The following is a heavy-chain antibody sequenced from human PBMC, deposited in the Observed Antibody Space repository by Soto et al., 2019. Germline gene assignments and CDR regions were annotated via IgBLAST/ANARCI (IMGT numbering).Heavy chain of an antibody. J-gene: IGHJ5*02. CDR2: FDPEDGET. CDR3: ATFHSSGYYDEWFVP. V-gene: IGHV1-24*01. CDR1: GYTLTELS. D-gene: IGHD3-22*01. Sequence: ASVKVSCKVSGYTLTELSMHWVRQAPGKGLEWMGGFDPEDGETIYAQKFQGRVTITEDTSTDTAYMELSSLRSEDTAVYYCATFHSSGYYDEWFVPWDQGTLVTVS.